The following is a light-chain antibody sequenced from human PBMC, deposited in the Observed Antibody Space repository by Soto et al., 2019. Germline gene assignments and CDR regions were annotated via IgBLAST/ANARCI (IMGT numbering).Light chain of an antibody. CDR1: SSDVGGYKY. Sequence: QSALAQPASVSGSPGQSITISCTGTSSDVGGYKYVSWYQHHPGKAPKFLIYEVSNRPSGVSSRFSGSKSGNTASLTISGLQAEDEADYYCTSKTSTSPYVFGTGTKVTVL. CDR2: EVS. V-gene: IGLV2-14*01. CDR3: TSKTSTSPYV. J-gene: IGLJ1*01.